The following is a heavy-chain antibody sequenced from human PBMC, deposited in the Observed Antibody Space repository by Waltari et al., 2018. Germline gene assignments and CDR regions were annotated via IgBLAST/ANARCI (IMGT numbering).Heavy chain of an antibody. CDR1: GDSISHNFF. CDR2: VHQSGRS. Sequence: QVQLQESGPGLVKPSGPLSLTCTVSGDSISHNFFWSWVRQSPGKGLEWIGQVHQSGRSNYNPSLESRVTVSMDTSKNQFSLRVTSVTAADTAIYYCASDRGRGLYLDSWGQGTLVTVSP. V-gene: IGHV4-4*02. CDR3: ASDRGRGLYLDS. D-gene: IGHD2-15*01. J-gene: IGHJ4*02.